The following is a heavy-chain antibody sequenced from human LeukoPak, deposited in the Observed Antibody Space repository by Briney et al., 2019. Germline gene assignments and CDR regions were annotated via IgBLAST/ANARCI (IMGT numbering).Heavy chain of an antibody. D-gene: IGHD1-1*01. CDR3: ARTRGTLNWFDP. J-gene: IGHJ5*02. CDR1: GYTFTSYD. Sequence: ASVKVSCKASGYTFTSYDINWVRQATGQGLEWMGWMNPNSGNTGYAQKFQGRVTMTRNTSISTAYMELSSLRSEDTAVYYCARTRGTLNWFDPWGQVTLVTVSS. V-gene: IGHV1-8*01. CDR2: MNPNSGNT.